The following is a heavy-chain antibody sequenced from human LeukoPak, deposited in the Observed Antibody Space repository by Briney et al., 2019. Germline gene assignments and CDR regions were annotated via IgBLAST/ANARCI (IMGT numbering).Heavy chain of an antibody. J-gene: IGHJ4*02. Sequence: PGGSLRLSCAASGFKFSDHYIDWVRQAPGKGLEWVGRSRNKASSYTTEYAASVEGRFTISRDVSESSLYLQMNSLRADDTAVYYCARGAISSWYEDWGQGTLVTVSS. CDR3: ARGAISSWYED. D-gene: IGHD6-13*01. V-gene: IGHV3-72*01. CDR1: GFKFSDHY. CDR2: SRNKASSYTT.